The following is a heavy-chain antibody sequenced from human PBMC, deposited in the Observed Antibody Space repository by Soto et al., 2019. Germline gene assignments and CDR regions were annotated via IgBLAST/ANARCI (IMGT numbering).Heavy chain of an antibody. CDR2: IHYSGNT. CDR3: ARGYYDSRDYSNPFDC. D-gene: IGHD3-22*01. CDR1: GGSISNYY. V-gene: IGHV4-59*01. J-gene: IGHJ4*02. Sequence: SETLSLTCTVSGGSISNYYWSWMRQSPGKGLEWIGYIHYSGNTKYNPSLESRVTISVDTPRNQFSLKLTSVTAADTAVYYRARGYYDSRDYSNPFDCWGQGALVTVSS.